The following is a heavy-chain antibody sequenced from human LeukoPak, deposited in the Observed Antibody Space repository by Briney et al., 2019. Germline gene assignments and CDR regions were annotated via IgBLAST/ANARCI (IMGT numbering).Heavy chain of an antibody. V-gene: IGHV3-30*09. D-gene: IGHD4-17*01. J-gene: IGHJ4*02. CDR3: ARDPPWTVTYRFDY. CDR2: ISYDGSNK. CDR1: GFTFSNYA. Sequence: GGSLRLSCAASGFTFSNYAFHWVRQAPGKGLEWVAVISYDGSNKYYAVSVKGRFAISRDNSKNTLYLQMNSLRTEDTAVYYCARDPPWTVTYRFDYWGQGTLVTVSS.